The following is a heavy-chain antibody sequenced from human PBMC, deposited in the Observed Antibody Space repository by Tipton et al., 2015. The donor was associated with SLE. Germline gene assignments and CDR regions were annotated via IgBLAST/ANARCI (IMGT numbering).Heavy chain of an antibody. CDR2: INHSGST. D-gene: IGHD5-18*01. CDR3: ARGHKDSYGYYWFDP. V-gene: IGHV4-34*01. Sequence: TLSLTCAVYGGSFSGYYWSWIRQPPRKGPEWIGEINHSGSTNYNPSLKSRVTISVDTSKNQFSLKLSSVTAADTAVYYCARGHKDSYGYYWFDPWGQGTLVTVSS. CDR1: GGSFSGYY. J-gene: IGHJ5*02.